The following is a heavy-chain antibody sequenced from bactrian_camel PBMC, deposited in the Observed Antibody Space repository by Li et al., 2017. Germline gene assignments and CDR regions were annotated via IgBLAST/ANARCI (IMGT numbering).Heavy chain of an antibody. CDR1: GFTFSTYA. D-gene: IGHD6*01. V-gene: IGHV3S40*01. CDR3: KRDRGLAVPAGSFDY. Sequence: DVQLVESGGGLVQPGGSLRLSCAASGFTFSTYAMSWVRQAPGKGLEWVSLISSSGGSTLYADSVKGRFSISRGNAKNTINLELNSLKTEDTAMYYCKRDRGLAVPAGSFDYWAQGTQVTVS. CDR2: ISSSGGST. J-gene: IGHJ6*01.